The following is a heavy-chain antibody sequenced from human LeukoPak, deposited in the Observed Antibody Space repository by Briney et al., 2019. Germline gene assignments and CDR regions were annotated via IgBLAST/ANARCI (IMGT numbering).Heavy chain of an antibody. CDR3: AKDLGLLAVADPFDY. J-gene: IGHJ4*02. V-gene: IGHV3-43*01. D-gene: IGHD6-19*01. CDR2: ISWDGDTT. CDR1: GFTFDDYS. Sequence: PGGSLRLSCAASGFTFDDYSMHWVRQAPGKGLEWVSLISWDGDTTYYADSVKGRFTISRDNSKSSLYLQMDSLRTEDTALYCCAKDLGLLAVADPFDYWGQGTLVTVSS.